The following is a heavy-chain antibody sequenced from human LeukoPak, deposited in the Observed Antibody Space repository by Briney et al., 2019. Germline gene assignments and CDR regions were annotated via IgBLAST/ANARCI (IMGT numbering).Heavy chain of an antibody. D-gene: IGHD2-8*01. CDR3: AKAGCPSARCYTNY. J-gene: IGHJ4*02. CDR2: ISYNGSEV. CDR1: GFAFSTYA. V-gene: IGHV3-30*18. Sequence: GRSLRLSCAASGFAFSTYAMHWGRQAPGKGLEWVAVISYNGSEVYYGDSVKGRFTISRDNSRNALYLQMNRLRVEDTAVYHCAKAGCPSARCYTNYWGQGTSVTVSS.